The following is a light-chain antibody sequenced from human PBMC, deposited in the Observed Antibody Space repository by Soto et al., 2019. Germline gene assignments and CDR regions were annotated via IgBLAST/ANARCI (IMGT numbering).Light chain of an antibody. CDR1: QDMSSF. V-gene: IGKV1-9*01. Sequence: IQLTQSPSSLSASIGDRVTITCRASQDMSSFLAWYQQKPGKAPKLLIYAASTLQSGVPSRFSATGSGTDSTRTISSLQPEDFPTYCCLQLHSYPLSFGQGTRLEIK. CDR3: LQLHSYPLS. J-gene: IGKJ5*01. CDR2: AAS.